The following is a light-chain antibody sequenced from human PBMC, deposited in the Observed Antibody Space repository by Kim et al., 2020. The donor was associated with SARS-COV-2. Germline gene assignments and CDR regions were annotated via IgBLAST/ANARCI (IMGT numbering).Light chain of an antibody. J-gene: IGKJ1*01. CDR2: KAS. CDR1: QSIGTW. Sequence: SASGGHRVTITCQASQSIGTWLASYQQKPGKAPHVLIYKASNLESGVPSRFSGSGSGTEFTLTISSLQPDDFATYYCQQYNTYWTFGQGTKVDIK. CDR3: QQYNTYWT. V-gene: IGKV1-5*03.